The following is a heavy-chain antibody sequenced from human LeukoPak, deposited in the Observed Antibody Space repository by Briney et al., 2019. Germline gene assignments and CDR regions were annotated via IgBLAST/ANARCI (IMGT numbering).Heavy chain of an antibody. Sequence: GGSLRLSCAASGFTFSSYSMNWVRQAPGKGLEWVSYISSSSSTIYYADSVKGRFTISRDNAKNTLYLQMNSLRAEDTAVYYCARDDSSDAFDIWGQGTMVTVSS. CDR1: GFTFSSYS. CDR3: ARDDSSDAFDI. V-gene: IGHV3-48*01. J-gene: IGHJ3*02. D-gene: IGHD3-22*01. CDR2: ISSSSSTI.